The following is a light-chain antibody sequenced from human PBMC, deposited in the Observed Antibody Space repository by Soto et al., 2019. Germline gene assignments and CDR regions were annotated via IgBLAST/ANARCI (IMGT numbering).Light chain of an antibody. CDR1: PSDVGVYDY. CDR3: SSYTSSSPLL. Sequence: QSVLTQPASVSGSPGQSITISCTGTPSDVGVYDYVSWYQQHPGKAPKLIIYDVTKRPSGVSNRFSGSKSGITASLTISGLQAEDESDYYCSSYTSSSPLLFGGGTKLTVL. V-gene: IGLV2-14*03. J-gene: IGLJ2*01. CDR2: DVT.